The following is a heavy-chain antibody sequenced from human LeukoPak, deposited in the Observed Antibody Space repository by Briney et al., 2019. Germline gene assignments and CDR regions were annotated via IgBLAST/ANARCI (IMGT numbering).Heavy chain of an antibody. J-gene: IGHJ6*02. CDR3: ASAGYSYGGYYGMDV. D-gene: IGHD5-18*01. Sequence: SVKVSCKASGGTFSSYAISWVRQAPGQGLEWMGRVIPILGIANYAQKFQGRVTITADKSTSTAYMELSSLRSEDTAVYYCASAGYSYGGYYGMDVWGQGTTVTVSS. CDR1: GGTFSSYA. V-gene: IGHV1-69*04. CDR2: VIPILGIA.